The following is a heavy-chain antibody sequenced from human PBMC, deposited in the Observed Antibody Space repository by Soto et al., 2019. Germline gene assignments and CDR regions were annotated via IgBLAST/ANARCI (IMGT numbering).Heavy chain of an antibody. Sequence: QVQLQESGPGLVKPSEPLSLTCTVSGGAISSYYWSWIRQPPGKGLEWIGYMYYSGSTKYNPSLKSRVTISMDTSKIQFSLKLSSVTAADTAVYYCARDTLSRFGSGYYIGGNYYYGMDVWGQGTTVTVSS. D-gene: IGHD3-3*01. CDR1: GGAISSYY. J-gene: IGHJ6*02. CDR2: MYYSGST. CDR3: ARDTLSRFGSGYYIGGNYYYGMDV. V-gene: IGHV4-59*01.